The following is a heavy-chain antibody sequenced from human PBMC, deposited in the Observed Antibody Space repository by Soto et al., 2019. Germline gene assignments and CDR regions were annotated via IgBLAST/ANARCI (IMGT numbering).Heavy chain of an antibody. D-gene: IGHD3-3*01. J-gene: IGHJ5*02. V-gene: IGHV3-30*18. CDR1: GFTFSSYG. CDR3: AKDKVPYYDFWSGQRWFDP. CDR2: ISNDGNKK. Sequence: PGGSLRLSCAASGFTFSSYGMHWVRQAPGKGLEGVAVISNDGNKKYYVESVEGRFSISRDNSKSIVYLQMNNVRIEDTAKYYCAKDKVPYYDFWSGQRWFDPWGQGTQVTVSS.